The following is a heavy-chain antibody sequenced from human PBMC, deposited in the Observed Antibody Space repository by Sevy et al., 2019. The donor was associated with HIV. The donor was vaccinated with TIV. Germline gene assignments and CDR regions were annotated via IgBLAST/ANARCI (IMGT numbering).Heavy chain of an antibody. CDR3: ARASWDYDMLTGYDYNWFDP. D-gene: IGHD3-9*01. CDR1: GYTFTSYD. J-gene: IGHJ5*02. V-gene: IGHV1-8*01. CDR2: MNPNSGNT. Sequence: ASVKVSCKASGYTFTSYDINWVRQATGQGLEWMGWMNPNSGNTGYAQKFQGRVTMTRNTSISTAYMELSSLRSEDTAVYYCARASWDYDMLTGYDYNWFDPWGQGTLVTVSS.